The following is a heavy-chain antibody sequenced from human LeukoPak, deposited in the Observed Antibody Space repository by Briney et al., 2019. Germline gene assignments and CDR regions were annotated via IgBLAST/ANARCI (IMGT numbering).Heavy chain of an antibody. Sequence: PSETLSLTCTVSGGSISSYYWSWIRQPPGKGLEWIGYIYSSGSTTYNPSLKSRVTISVDTSKNQFSLKLSSVTAADTAVYYCARRAVAENYFDCWGQGTLVTDSS. CDR1: GGSISSYY. V-gene: IGHV4-59*08. J-gene: IGHJ4*02. CDR3: ARRAVAENYFDC. CDR2: IYSSGST. D-gene: IGHD6-19*01.